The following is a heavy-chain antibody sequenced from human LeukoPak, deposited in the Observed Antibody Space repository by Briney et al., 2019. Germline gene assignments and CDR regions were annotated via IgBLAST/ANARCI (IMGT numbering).Heavy chain of an antibody. D-gene: IGHD1-26*01. CDR3: AKRGSGSYCYDY. Sequence: GASLQISCQGSGSIFTSYWIGWVRQLPGKGLEGMGIIYPGDSDTRYSPSFQGQVTISADKSINTAYLQWSSLKASDTAMYFCAKRGSGSYCYDYWGQGTLVTVSS. CDR1: GSIFTSYW. J-gene: IGHJ4*02. CDR2: IYPGDSDT. V-gene: IGHV5-51*01.